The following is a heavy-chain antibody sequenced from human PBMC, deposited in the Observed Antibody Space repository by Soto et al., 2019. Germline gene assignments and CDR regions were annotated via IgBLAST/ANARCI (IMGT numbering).Heavy chain of an antibody. CDR3: ARLRIATNNYKWFDP. CDR1: GAALNSGNYY. D-gene: IGHD2-21*01. CDR2: IYVTGAV. V-gene: IGHV4-31*03. Sequence: SETLSLTCSVSGAALNSGNYYWSWIRQVPGKGLEWIGHIYVTGAVDYDPSLRDRITISQDTSERQFSLNLRLVTAADTAVYYCARLRIATNNYKWFDPWGQGTLVTVSS. J-gene: IGHJ5*02.